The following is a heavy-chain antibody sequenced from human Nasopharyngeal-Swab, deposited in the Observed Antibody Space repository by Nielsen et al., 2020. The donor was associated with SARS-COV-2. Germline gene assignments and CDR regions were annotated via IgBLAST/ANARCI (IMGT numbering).Heavy chain of an antibody. V-gene: IGHV5-51*01. J-gene: IGHJ6*03. Sequence: GGSLRLSCKGSGYSFTSYWIGWVRQMPGKGLEWMGIIYPGDSDTRYSPSFQGQVTISADKSISTAYLQWSNLKASDTAMYYCARQSHCSSTSCYEDYYYYMDVWGKGTTVTVSS. CDR1: GYSFTSYW. D-gene: IGHD2-2*01. CDR3: ARQSHCSSTSCYEDYYYYMDV. CDR2: IYPGDSDT.